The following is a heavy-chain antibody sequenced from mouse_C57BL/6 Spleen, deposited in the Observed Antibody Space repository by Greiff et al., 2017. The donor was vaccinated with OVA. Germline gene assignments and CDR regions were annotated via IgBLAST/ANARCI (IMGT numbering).Heavy chain of an antibody. D-gene: IGHD2-3*01. CDR2: ISAGGSYT. V-gene: IGHV5-4*01. Sequence: EVQLLESGGGLVKPGGSLKLSCAASGFTFSSYAMSWVRQTPEKRLEWVATISAGGSYTYYPDNVKGRFTISRDNAKNNLYLQMSHLTSEDTAMYSCARSLYDCYSHFDYGGQGTTLTVSS. CDR3: ARSLYDCYSHFDY. CDR1: GFTFSSYA. J-gene: IGHJ2*01.